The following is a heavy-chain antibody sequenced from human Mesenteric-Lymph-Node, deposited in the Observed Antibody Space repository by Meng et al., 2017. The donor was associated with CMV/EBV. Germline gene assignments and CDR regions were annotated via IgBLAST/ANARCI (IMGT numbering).Heavy chain of an antibody. CDR1: GFPLSTSGVG. V-gene: IGHV2-5*01. J-gene: IGHJ6*02. CDR3: APSYYDFWGGYYFGAQPDYYGMDV. D-gene: IGHD3-3*01. CDR2: IYWNDDK. Sequence: SGPTLAKPPQTLTLTCTFSGFPLSTSGVGVGWIRQPPGKDLEWLALIYWNDDKRYSPSLKSRLAITKDTSKNQVVLTMTNMDPVDTPTYYCAPSYYDFWGGYYFGAQPDYYGMDVWGQGTTVTVSS.